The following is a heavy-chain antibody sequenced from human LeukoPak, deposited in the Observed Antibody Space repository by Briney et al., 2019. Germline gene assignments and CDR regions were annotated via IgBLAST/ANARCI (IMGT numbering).Heavy chain of an antibody. CDR1: GFTFSSYW. CDR2: INNDGSTT. V-gene: IGHV3-74*01. CDR3: TRRVSATRWFDP. D-gene: IGHD2-15*01. Sequence: GGSLRLSCAASGFTFSSYWMHWVRHAPGKGLVWVSRINNDGSTTNYADSVKGRFTISRDNAENTMYLQMNSLRVEDTAVYYCTRRVSATRWFDPWGQGTLVTVSS. J-gene: IGHJ5*02.